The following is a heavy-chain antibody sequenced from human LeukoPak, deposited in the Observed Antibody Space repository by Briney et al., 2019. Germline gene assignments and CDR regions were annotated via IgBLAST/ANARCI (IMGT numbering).Heavy chain of an antibody. V-gene: IGHV4-39*07. Sequence: SETLSLTCTVSGGSISSSSYYWGWIRQPPGKGLEWIGSIYYSGSIYYNPSLKSRVTISIDTSKNQFSLKLSSVTAADTAVYYCARVGASRWTTRGGVDYWGQGTLVTVSS. J-gene: IGHJ4*02. D-gene: IGHD4-17*01. CDR3: ARVGASRWTTRGGVDY. CDR1: GGSISSSSYY. CDR2: IYYSGSI.